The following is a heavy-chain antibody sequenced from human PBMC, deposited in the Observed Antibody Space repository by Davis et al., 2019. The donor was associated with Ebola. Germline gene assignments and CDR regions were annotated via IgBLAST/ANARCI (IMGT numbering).Heavy chain of an antibody. CDR1: GFTFSGSA. J-gene: IGHJ4*02. CDR2: IRSKANSYAT. Sequence: GESLKISCAASGFTFSGSAMHWVRQASGKGLEWVGRIRSKANSYATAYAASVKGRFTISRDDSKNTAYLQMNSLKTEDTAVYYCTSVVVPAASGTTVTTLRGYWGQGTLVTVSS. V-gene: IGHV3-73*01. D-gene: IGHD2-2*01. CDR3: TSVVVPAASGTTVTTLRGY.